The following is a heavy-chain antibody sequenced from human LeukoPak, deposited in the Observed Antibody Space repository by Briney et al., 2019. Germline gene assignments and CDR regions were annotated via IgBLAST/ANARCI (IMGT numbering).Heavy chain of an antibody. V-gene: IGHV3-23*01. CDR1: GFTFSSYG. CDR2: ISGSGGST. D-gene: IGHD4-17*01. Sequence: PGGSLRLSCAASGFTFSSYGMSWVRQAPGKGLEWVSAISGSGGSTYYADSVKGRFTISRDNSKNTLYLQMNSLRAEDTAVYYCAKPAVTTAVFYYYYYMDVWGKGTTVTISS. CDR3: AKPAVTTAVFYYYYYMDV. J-gene: IGHJ6*03.